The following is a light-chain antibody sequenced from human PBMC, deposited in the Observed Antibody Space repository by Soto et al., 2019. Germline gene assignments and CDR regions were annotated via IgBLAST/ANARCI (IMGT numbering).Light chain of an antibody. CDR1: QSFSSSY. CDR2: DAS. Sequence: NVLTQYPGTLSVSAGDRATLSCRASQSFSSSYLAWYQQKPGQAPRLLIYDASNTATGIPARFSGSGSGTAFTLTISSLDPEDLAVYYCQQYHKWPLTFGQGTKVDI. CDR3: QQYHKWPLT. V-gene: IGKV3-20*01. J-gene: IGKJ1*01.